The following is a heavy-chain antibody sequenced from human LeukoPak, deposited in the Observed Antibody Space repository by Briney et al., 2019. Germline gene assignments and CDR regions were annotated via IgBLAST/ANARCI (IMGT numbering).Heavy chain of an antibody. CDR1: GFTFSNYG. J-gene: IGHJ4*02. V-gene: IGHV3-30*18. D-gene: IGHD6-19*01. CDR2: ISYDGNNK. Sequence: GGSLRLSCEASGFTFSNYGMHWVRQAPGKGLEWVAVISYDGNNKYYADSVKGRFTISRDNSKNTLYLQMNSLRTEDPALYYCAKTSGSGWYVGYYFVSSGERDLVTASS. CDR3: AKTSGSGWYVGYYFVS.